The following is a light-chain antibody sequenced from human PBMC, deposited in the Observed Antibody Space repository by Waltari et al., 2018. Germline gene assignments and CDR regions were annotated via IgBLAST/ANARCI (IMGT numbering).Light chain of an antibody. Sequence: QSVLTQPPSASGTPGQRVTISCSGSSSNIGRNTVNWYKQLTGTAPTLLIYSNNKRPSGVPDRFSGSKSGTSASLAISGLHSEDEADYYCAAWDDSLNGPVFGGGTKLTVL. CDR1: SSNIGRNT. CDR3: AAWDDSLNGPV. CDR2: SNN. V-gene: IGLV1-44*01. J-gene: IGLJ2*01.